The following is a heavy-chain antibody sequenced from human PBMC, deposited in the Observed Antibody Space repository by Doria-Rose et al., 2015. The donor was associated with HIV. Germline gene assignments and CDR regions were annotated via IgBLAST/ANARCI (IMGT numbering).Heavy chain of an antibody. CDR3: ARVLSGTYDY. D-gene: IGHD1-26*01. V-gene: IGHV4-59*01. J-gene: IGHJ4*02. Sequence: QVQLQESGPGLVKPSETLSLTCSVSGDSISHYYWSWIRQPPGKGLEYIGDIFYTGITNYSPSLTSRVSMSIDTSKNKFSLRLSSVTAADTAVYYCARVLSGTYDYWGQGTLVTVSS. CDR1: GDSISHYY. CDR2: IFYTGIT.